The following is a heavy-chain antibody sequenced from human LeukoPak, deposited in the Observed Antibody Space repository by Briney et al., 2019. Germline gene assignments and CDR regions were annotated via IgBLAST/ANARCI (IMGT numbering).Heavy chain of an antibody. CDR1: GFTFSSYA. CDR3: AKGTSSSCYSAPNY. Sequence: GGSLRLSCAASGFTFSSYAMHWVRQAPGKGLEWVSAICSNDNNTYYANSVKGRFTISRDNSKNTLSLQLNSLRAEDTAVYYCAKGTSSSCYSAPNYWGQGTLVTVSS. D-gene: IGHD2-15*01. V-gene: IGHV3-23*01. J-gene: IGHJ4*02. CDR2: ICSNDNNT.